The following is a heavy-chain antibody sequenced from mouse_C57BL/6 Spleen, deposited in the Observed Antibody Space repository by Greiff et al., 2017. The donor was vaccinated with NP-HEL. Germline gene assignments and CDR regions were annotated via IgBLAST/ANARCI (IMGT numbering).Heavy chain of an antibody. CDR1: GYTFTSYW. D-gene: IGHD1-1*01. V-gene: IGHV1-55*01. CDR2: IYPGSGST. CDR3: AREGDGSSSPFAY. J-gene: IGHJ3*01. Sequence: QVQLKQPGAELVKPGASVKMSCKASGYTFTSYWITWVKQRPGQGLEWIGDIYPGSGSTNYNEKFKSKATLTVDTSSSTAYMQLSSLTSEDSAVYDCAREGDGSSSPFAYWGQGTLVTVSA.